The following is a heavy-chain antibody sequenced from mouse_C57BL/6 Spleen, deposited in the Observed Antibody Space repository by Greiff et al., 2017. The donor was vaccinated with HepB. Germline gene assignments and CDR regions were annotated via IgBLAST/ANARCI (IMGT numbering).Heavy chain of an antibody. CDR3: ASGGLYDGYRYFDV. CDR2: IYPGSGNT. V-gene: IGHV1-66*01. D-gene: IGHD2-3*01. CDR1: GYSFTSYY. Sequence: QVQLQQSGPELVKPGASVKISCKASGYSFTSYYIHWVKQRPGQGLEWIGWIYPGSGNTKYNETFKGKATLTADTSSSTAYMQLSSLTSEDSAVYYCASGGLYDGYRYFDVWGTGTTVTVSS. J-gene: IGHJ1*03.